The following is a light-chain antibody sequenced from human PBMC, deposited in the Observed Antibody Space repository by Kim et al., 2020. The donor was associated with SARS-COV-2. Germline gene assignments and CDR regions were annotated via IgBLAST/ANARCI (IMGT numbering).Light chain of an antibody. CDR2: RKN. CDR3: NSRDSHDNVV. Sequence: GPAVSVALGQTVRITCQGDSLRIYYATWYHQKPVQALILVIYRKNNRPSGIPHRFSGFSSGNTASLTIAGPQAGDEADYYCNSRDSHDNVVFGGET. J-gene: IGLJ2*01. V-gene: IGLV3-19*01. CDR1: SLRIYY.